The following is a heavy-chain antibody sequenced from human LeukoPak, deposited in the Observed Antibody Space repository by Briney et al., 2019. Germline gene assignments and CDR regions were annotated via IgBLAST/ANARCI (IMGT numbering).Heavy chain of an antibody. Sequence: SGGSLRLSCAASGFTVSSNYMSWVRQAPGKGLEWVSSISGGSIYIYYADSVKGRFTISRDNGKNSLYLQMNSLRAEDTAVYYCASDKTAQLDNYYYYMDVWGKGTTVTISS. CDR3: ASDKTAQLDNYYYYMDV. V-gene: IGHV3-21*06. D-gene: IGHD6-13*01. CDR1: GFTVSSNY. J-gene: IGHJ6*03. CDR2: ISGGSIYI.